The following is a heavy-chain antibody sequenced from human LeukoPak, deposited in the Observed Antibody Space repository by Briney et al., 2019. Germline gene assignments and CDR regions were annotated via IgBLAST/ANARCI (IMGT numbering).Heavy chain of an antibody. CDR3: ARGVRIAVAGYIDY. CDR1: GFTFSNAW. J-gene: IGHJ4*02. CDR2: IKSKTDGGTT. D-gene: IGHD6-19*01. V-gene: IGHV3-15*01. Sequence: PGGSLRLSCAASGFTFSNAWMSWVRQAPGKGLEWVGRIKSKTDGGTTDYAAPVKGRFTISRDDSKNTLYLQMNSLRAEDTTVYYCARGVRIAVAGYIDYWGQGTLVTVSS.